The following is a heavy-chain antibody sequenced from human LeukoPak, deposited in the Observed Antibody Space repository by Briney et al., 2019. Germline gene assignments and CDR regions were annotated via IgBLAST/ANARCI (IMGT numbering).Heavy chain of an antibody. CDR2: ISADGGTA. CDR1: GFSFRVYG. J-gene: IGHJ4*02. CDR3: ARGRGGPPFDF. V-gene: IGHV3-64*01. D-gene: IGHD3-10*01. Sequence: GGSLRLSCAASGFSFRVYGMHWVRQAPGRGLEYVSAISADGGTADYLNSVKGRFTISRDNSKNTLYLQMGRLRSDDTAIYYCARGRGGPPFDFWGQGTVVTVAS.